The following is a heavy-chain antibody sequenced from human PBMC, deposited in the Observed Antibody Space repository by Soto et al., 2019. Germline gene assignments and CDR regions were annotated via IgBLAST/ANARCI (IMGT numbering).Heavy chain of an antibody. D-gene: IGHD3-16*01. CDR2: IYSGGST. V-gene: IGHV3-66*01. CDR3: ARDPRGYPGFGMRY. Sequence: EVQLVESGGGLVQPGGSLRLSCAASGFTVSSNYMSWVRQAPGKGLEWVSVIYSGGSTYYADSVKGRFTISRDNSKNTLYLQMNSLRAEDTAVYYCARDPRGYPGFGMRYWGQGTLVTVSS. J-gene: IGHJ4*02. CDR1: GFTVSSNY.